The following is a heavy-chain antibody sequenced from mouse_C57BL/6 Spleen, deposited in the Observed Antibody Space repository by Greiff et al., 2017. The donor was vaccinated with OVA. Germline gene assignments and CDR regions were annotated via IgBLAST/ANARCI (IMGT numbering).Heavy chain of an antibody. CDR1: GFTFSSYG. CDR3: ATFITTVVATRYFDV. Sequence: EVNLVESGGDLVKPGGSLKLSCAASGFTFSSYGMSWVRQTPDKRLEWVATISSGGSYTYYPDSVKGRFTISRDNAKNTLYLQMSSLKSEDTAMYYCATFITTVVATRYFDVWGTGTTVTVSS. J-gene: IGHJ1*03. D-gene: IGHD1-1*01. CDR2: ISSGGSYT. V-gene: IGHV5-6*01.